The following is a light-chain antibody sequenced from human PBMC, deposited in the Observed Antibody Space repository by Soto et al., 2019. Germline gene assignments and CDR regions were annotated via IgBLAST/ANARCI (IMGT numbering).Light chain of an antibody. CDR3: QQYNNWPPFT. V-gene: IGKV3-15*01. J-gene: IGKJ3*01. CDR2: GAS. Sequence: EIVMAQSPGTLSVSPGERATLSCRASQSVSSSLAWYQQKPGQAPRLLIYGASNRATGIPPRFSGSGSGPEFTLTISSLRSEEFEVYYCQQYNNWPPFTFGPGTKVDIK. CDR1: QSVSSS.